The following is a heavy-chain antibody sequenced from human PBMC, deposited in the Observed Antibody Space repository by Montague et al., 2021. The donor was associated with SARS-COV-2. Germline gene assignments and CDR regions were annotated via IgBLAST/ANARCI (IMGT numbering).Heavy chain of an antibody. CDR1: GFTFRGHA. D-gene: IGHD1-1*01. Sequence: SLRLSCAASGFTFRGHAMSWVRQAPGKGLEWVSGIIENGNDRYYGDSVKGRFSISRDNSRNMVYLQMNSLRAEDTAVYYCVKDYHTPGTSLVAFFDDWGQGTLVTVSS. V-gene: IGHV3-23*01. CDR3: VKDYHTPGTSLVAFFDD. CDR2: IIENGNDR. J-gene: IGHJ4*02.